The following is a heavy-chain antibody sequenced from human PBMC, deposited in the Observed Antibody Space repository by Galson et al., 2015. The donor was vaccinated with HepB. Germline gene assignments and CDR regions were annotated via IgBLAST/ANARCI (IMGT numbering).Heavy chain of an antibody. D-gene: IGHD1-26*01. J-gene: IGHJ4*02. Sequence: SVKVSCKASGGTFSSYAISWVRQAPGQGLEWMGGIIPIFGTANYAQKFQGRVTITADESTSTAYMELSSLRSEDTAAYYCARGGMGANPADYWGQGTLVTVSS. V-gene: IGHV1-69*13. CDR1: GGTFSSYA. CDR3: ARGGMGANPADY. CDR2: IIPIFGTA.